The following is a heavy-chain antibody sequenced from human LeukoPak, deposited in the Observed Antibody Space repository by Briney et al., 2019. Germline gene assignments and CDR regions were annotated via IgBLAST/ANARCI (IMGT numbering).Heavy chain of an antibody. D-gene: IGHD6-25*01. CDR1: GGSISSGEYY. CDR3: ARDLGSPEAFDL. J-gene: IGHJ3*01. Sequence: SETLSLTCTVSGGSISSGEYYWRWSRQPPGKCLEWIVYICYSGSTYYNPSLKSRFTISVDNSKKPFSLTLSSVTDEDTPLYHCARDLGSPEAFDLWGQGTMVTVSS. V-gene: IGHV4-30-4*01. CDR2: ICYSGST.